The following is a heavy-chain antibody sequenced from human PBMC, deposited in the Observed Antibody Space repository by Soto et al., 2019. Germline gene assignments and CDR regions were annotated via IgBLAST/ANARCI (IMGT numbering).Heavy chain of an antibody. Sequence: QVQLVQSGAEVKKPGASVKVSCKASGYTFTSYGISWVRQAPGQGLEWMGWISAYNGNTNYAQKLQGRVTMITDTSTSTAYMELRSLRSDDTVVYYCARDAFSELDYGDYPDYWGQGTLVTVSS. CDR3: ARDAFSELDYGDYPDY. CDR1: GYTFTSYG. J-gene: IGHJ4*02. V-gene: IGHV1-18*04. D-gene: IGHD4-17*01. CDR2: ISAYNGNT.